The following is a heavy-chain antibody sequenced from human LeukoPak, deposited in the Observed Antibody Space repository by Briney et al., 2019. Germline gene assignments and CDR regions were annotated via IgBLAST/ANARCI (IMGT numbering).Heavy chain of an antibody. CDR2: IKQDGSGK. CDR1: GFTFSKYW. V-gene: IGHV3-7*02. Sequence: GGSLRLSCAASGFTFSKYWMNWVRQAPGKGLEWVANIKQDGSGKFYVDSVKGRFTISRDNAKNSLYLQMNSLRAEDTAVYYCARYLAGSGWHFDYWGQGTLVTVS. CDR3: ARYLAGSGWHFDY. J-gene: IGHJ4*02. D-gene: IGHD6-19*01.